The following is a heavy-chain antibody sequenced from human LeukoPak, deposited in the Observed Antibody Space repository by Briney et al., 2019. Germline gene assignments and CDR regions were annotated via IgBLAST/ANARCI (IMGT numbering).Heavy chain of an antibody. CDR2: INPNSGGT. V-gene: IGHV1-2*02. J-gene: IGHJ5*02. D-gene: IGHD1-26*01. CDR1: GYTFTGYY. CDR3: AALIVGTTAREGWFDP. Sequence: ASVKVSCKASGYTFTGYYMHWVRQAPGQGLEWMGWINPNSGGTNYAQKFQGRVTMTRDTSISTAYMELSRLRSDDTAVYYCAALIVGTTAREGWFDPWGQGTLVTVSS.